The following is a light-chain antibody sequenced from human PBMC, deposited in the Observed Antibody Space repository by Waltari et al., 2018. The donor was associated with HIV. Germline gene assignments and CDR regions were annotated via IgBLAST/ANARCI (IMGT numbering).Light chain of an antibody. Sequence: NFMLTQPPSVSESPGKTVTISCTRSSGSIASNYVQWYQQRPGSAPTTLIYEDDQRPSGVPDRFSGSIDTSSNSSSLTISGLKTEYEADYYCQSFDTSNQWIFGGGTKLTVL. V-gene: IGLV6-57*03. CDR2: EDD. CDR3: QSFDTSNQWI. J-gene: IGLJ2*01. CDR1: SGSIASNY.